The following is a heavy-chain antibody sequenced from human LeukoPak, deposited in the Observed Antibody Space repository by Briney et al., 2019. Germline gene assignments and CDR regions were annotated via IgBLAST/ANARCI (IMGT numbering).Heavy chain of an antibody. Sequence: PGGSLRLSCAASGFTFSSYAFSWVRQAPPKGLEWGSAISGSGGSTYYADSVKGRFTISRDNSKNTLYLQMNSLRAEDTAVYYCAKGTTGQTRIDAFDIWGQGTMVTVSS. CDR1: GFTFSSYA. CDR3: AKGTTGQTRIDAFDI. J-gene: IGHJ3*02. D-gene: IGHD1-1*01. V-gene: IGHV3-23*01. CDR2: ISGSGGST.